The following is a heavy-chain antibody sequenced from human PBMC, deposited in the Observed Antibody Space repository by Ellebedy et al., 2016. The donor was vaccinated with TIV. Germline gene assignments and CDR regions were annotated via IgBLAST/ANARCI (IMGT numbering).Heavy chain of an antibody. CDR3: ARDMAWGNERFNDAFDI. Sequence: GESLKISCTASGFSFNTYSMNWVRQAPGKGLGWVSYISHSSITIYYTDSVEGRFTISSDNAKNALYLQMNSLRAEDTAVYYCARDMAWGNERFNDAFDIWGQGTMVTVSS. CDR2: ISHSSITI. CDR1: GFSFNTYS. D-gene: IGHD1-1*01. J-gene: IGHJ3*02. V-gene: IGHV3-48*04.